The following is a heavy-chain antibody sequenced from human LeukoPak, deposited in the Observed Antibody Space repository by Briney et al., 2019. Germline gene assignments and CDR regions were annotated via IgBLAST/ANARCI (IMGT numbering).Heavy chain of an antibody. V-gene: IGHV4-4*07. CDR2: IYTSGST. J-gene: IGHJ4*02. Sequence: PSETLSLTCTVSGGSISSYYWSWIRQPAGKGLEWIGRIYTSGSTNCNPSLKSRVTMSVDTTTNQFSLKLSSVTAADTAVYYCARDGYYYDSSGYYEKMYYFDYWGQGTLVTVSS. D-gene: IGHD3-22*01. CDR1: GGSISSYY. CDR3: ARDGYYYDSSGYYEKMYYFDY.